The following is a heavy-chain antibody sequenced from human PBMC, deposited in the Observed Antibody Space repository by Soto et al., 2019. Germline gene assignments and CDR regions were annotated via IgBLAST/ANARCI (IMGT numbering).Heavy chain of an antibody. Sequence: QVQLQESGPGLVKPSDTLSLTCAVSGYSISSSNWWGWIRQPPGKGLEWIGYIYYSRTTYYNPSLKSRVTMSVDTSKNQFSLKLTSVTAVDAAVYFCARREIQGPIDYWGQGALVTVSS. V-gene: IGHV4-28*01. D-gene: IGHD1-26*01. CDR2: IYYSRTT. CDR3: ARREIQGPIDY. CDR1: GYSISSSNW. J-gene: IGHJ4*02.